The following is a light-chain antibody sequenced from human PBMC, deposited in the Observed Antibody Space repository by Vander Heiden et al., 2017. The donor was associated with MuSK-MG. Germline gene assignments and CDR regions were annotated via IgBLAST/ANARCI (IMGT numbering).Light chain of an antibody. J-gene: IGLJ2*01. CDR1: SSNIGSNT. CDR3: AAWDDSLNGRGL. CDR2: RDD. V-gene: IGLV1-44*01. Sequence: QSVLTQPPSAYGTPGQRVSISCTGSSSNIGSNTVTWYQQLPGTAPKLLIYRDDQRPSGVPDRFSGSKSGTSASLAISGLQSEDEAVYFCAAWDDSLNGRGLFGGGTKLTVL.